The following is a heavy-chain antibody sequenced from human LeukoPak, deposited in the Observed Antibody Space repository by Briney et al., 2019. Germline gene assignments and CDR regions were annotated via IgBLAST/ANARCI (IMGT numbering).Heavy chain of an antibody. CDR3: ARPSTPAYYDFWSGSRDAFDI. CDR1: GYSISSGYY. J-gene: IGHJ3*02. V-gene: IGHV4-38-2*01. D-gene: IGHD3-3*01. Sequence: SETLSLTCAVSGYSISSGYYWGWIRQPPGKGLEWIGSIYHSGSTYYNPSLKSRVTISVDTSKNQFSLKLSSVTAADTAVYYCARPSTPAYYDFWSGSRDAFDIWGQGTMVTVSS. CDR2: IYHSGST.